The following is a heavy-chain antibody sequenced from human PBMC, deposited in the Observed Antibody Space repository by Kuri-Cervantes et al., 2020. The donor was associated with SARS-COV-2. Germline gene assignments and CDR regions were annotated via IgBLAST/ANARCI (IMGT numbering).Heavy chain of an antibody. CDR3: ARIPGYSSGWLAFDI. CDR2: IKQDGSEK. V-gene: IGHV3-7*04. CDR1: GFTFSSYW. J-gene: IGHJ3*02. Sequence: GESLKISCAASGFTFSSYWMSWVRQAPGKGLEWVANIKQDGSEKYYVDSVKGRFTISRDNAKNSLYLQMNSLRAEDTAVYYCARIPGYSSGWLAFDIWGQGTTVTVSS. D-gene: IGHD6-19*01.